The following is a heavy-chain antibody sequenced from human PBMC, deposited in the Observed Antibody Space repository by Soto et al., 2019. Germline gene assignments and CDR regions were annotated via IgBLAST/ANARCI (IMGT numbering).Heavy chain of an antibody. D-gene: IGHD6-13*01. V-gene: IGHV1-46*01. CDR3: ASEGSGSVAAAGEYYYYCMDV. J-gene: IGHJ6*02. Sequence: QVQLVQSGAEVKKPGASVKVSCKASGYTFTSYYMHWVRQAPGQGLEWMGIINTSGGSTSYAQQFQDRVTMTRDTSTSTVYSELSSLRSEDSAVYYCASEGSGSVAAAGEYYYYCMDVWGQGTTVTVAS. CDR2: INTSGGST. CDR1: GYTFTSYY.